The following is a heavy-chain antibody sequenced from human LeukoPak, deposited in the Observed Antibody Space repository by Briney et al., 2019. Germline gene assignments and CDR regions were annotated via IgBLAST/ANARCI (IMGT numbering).Heavy chain of an antibody. J-gene: IGHJ3*01. D-gene: IGHD2-2*01. CDR3: ARDRGGYCSSTSCLLGAFDF. CDR2: IYYSGST. CDR1: GGSISSGGYY. V-gene: IGHV4-31*03. Sequence: SETLSLTCTVSGGSISSGGYYWSWIRQHPGKGLEWIGYIYYSGSTYYNPSLKSRVTISVDTSKNQFSLKLSSVTAADTAVYYCARDRGGYCSSTSCLLGAFDFWGQGTMVTVSS.